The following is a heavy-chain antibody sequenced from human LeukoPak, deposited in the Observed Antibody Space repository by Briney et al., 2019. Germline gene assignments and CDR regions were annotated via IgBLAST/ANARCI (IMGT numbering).Heavy chain of an antibody. CDR1: GYTFISYA. D-gene: IGHD3-22*01. CDR3: ARERSYDSSGYYRNNWFDP. J-gene: IGHJ5*02. CDR2: ISVHNGNT. Sequence: ASVKVSCKTSGYTFISYAISWVRQAPGQGLEWMGWISVHNGNTNYAQKFQGRVTLTTDTSTSTAYMELRSLRSDDTAVYYCARERSYDSSGYYRNNWFDPRGQGTLVTVSS. V-gene: IGHV1-18*04.